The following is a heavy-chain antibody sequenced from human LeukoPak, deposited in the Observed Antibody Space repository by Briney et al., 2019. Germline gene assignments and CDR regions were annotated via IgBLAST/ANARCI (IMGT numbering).Heavy chain of an antibody. CDR3: ARDRGSGSYYNGYWYFDL. CDR1: GGSISSGDYY. V-gene: IGHV4-30-4*01. Sequence: SQTLSLTCTVSGGSISSGDYYWSWIRQPPGKGLEWIGYIYYSGSTYYNPSLKSRVTISVDTSKNQFSLKLSSVTAADTAVYYCARDRGSGSYYNGYWYFDLWGRGTLVTVSS. J-gene: IGHJ2*01. CDR2: IYYSGST. D-gene: IGHD3-10*01.